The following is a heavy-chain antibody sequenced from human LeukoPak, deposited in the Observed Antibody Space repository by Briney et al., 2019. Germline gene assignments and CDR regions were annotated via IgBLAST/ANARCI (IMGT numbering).Heavy chain of an antibody. CDR2: ISYDGSNK. V-gene: IGHV3-30-3*01. CDR1: GFTFSSYA. CDR3: ANAYCGGDCYHPNNYFDY. D-gene: IGHD2-21*02. J-gene: IGHJ4*02. Sequence: PGGPLRLSCAASGFTFSSYAMHWVRQAPGKGLEWVAVISYDGSNKYYADSVKGRFTISRDNSKNTLYLQMNSLRAEDTAVYYCANAYCGGDCYHPNNYFDYWGQGTLVTVSS.